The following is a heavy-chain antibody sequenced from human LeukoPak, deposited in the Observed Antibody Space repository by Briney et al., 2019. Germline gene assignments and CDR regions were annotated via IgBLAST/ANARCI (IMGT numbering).Heavy chain of an antibody. CDR3: ASGTVTD. CDR1: GFTFSSYA. CDR2: ISYDGSNK. J-gene: IGHJ4*02. D-gene: IGHD4-17*01. Sequence: QSGGSLRLSCAASGFTFSSYAMHWVRQAPGKGLEWVAVISYDGSNKYYADSMKGRFTISRDNSKNTLYLQMNSLRAEDTAVYYCASGTVTDWGQGTLVTVSS. V-gene: IGHV3-30-3*01.